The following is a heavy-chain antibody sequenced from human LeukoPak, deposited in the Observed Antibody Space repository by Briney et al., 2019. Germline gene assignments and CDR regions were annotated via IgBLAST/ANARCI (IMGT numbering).Heavy chain of an antibody. CDR1: GFTISSYA. V-gene: IGHV3-23*01. D-gene: IGHD6-6*01. CDR3: AKVPNSISSGYFQH. CDR2: ISGSGGST. J-gene: IGHJ1*01. Sequence: GGSLRLSCAASGFTISSYAMSWVRQAPGKGLEWVSAISGSGGSTYYADSVKGRFTISRDNSKNTVYLQMNSLRAEDTAVYYCAKVPNSISSGYFQHWGQGTLVTVSS.